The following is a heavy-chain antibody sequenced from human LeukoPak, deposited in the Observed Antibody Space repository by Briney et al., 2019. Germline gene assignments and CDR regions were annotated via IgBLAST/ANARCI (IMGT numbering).Heavy chain of an antibody. J-gene: IGHJ1*01. Sequence: SETLSLTCGVSGGSITTTNWWTWVRQPPGKGLEWIGEVHLDGRTNYNPSLESRLTMSVDLSENHISLRLTAVTAADTAVYYCARHTDDLGYFQHWGQGTLVTVSS. CDR2: VHLDGRT. D-gene: IGHD3-16*01. V-gene: IGHV4-4*02. CDR3: ARHTDDLGYFQH. CDR1: GGSITTTNW.